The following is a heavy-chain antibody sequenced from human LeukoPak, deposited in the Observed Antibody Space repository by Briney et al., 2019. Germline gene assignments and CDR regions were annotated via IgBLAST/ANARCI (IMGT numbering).Heavy chain of an antibody. CDR1: GFAFSVYA. CDR3: ARDSGYSGYSDY. D-gene: IGHD5-12*01. V-gene: IGHV3-23*01. Sequence: GGSLRLSCTASGFAFSVYAMSWLRQPPGKGLEWVSTINANSGTTSYAASVRGRFTISRDNAKNSLNLQMNSLRAEDTAVYYCARDSGYSGYSDYWGQGTLVTVSS. J-gene: IGHJ4*02. CDR2: INANSGTT.